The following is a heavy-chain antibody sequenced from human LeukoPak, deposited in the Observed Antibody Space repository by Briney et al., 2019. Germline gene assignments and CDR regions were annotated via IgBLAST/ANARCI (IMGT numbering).Heavy chain of an antibody. D-gene: IGHD3-10*01. CDR2: FGTYDGST. CDR3: VRDRGRLDL. V-gene: IGHV1-18*01. J-gene: IGHJ5*02. Sequence: ASVKVSCKTSGYTFTSYGLGWVRQAPGQGLEWMGWFGTYDGSTNYAPTLQGRVTMTTHTSTSTTYMELRSLRSDDTAVYFCVRDRGRLDLWGQGTLVTVSS. CDR1: GYTFTSYG.